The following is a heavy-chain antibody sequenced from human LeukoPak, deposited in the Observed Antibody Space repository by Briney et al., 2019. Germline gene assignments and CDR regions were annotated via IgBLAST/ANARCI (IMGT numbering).Heavy chain of an antibody. CDR1: GGSISSYY. V-gene: IGHV4-59*08. CDR3: ARLKWLRINWFDP. J-gene: IGHJ5*02. D-gene: IGHD5-12*01. Sequence: SETLSLTCTVSGGSISSYYWSWIRQPPGKGLEWIGYIYYSGSTSYNPSLKSRVTISVDTSKNQFSLKLSSVTAADTAVYYCARLKWLRINWFDPWGQGTLVTVSS. CDR2: IYYSGST.